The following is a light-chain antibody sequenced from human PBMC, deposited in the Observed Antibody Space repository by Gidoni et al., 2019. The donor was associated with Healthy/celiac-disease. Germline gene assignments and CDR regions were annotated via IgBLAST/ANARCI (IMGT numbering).Light chain of an antibody. CDR3: QSYDSSLSVYV. Sequence: QSVLTQPPSVPVAPVQSVTISCTGGSSNIGAGYDAHRYQQLPGTAPKLLTYGNSNRPSGGPDRCSGSKSGTSASLAITGLQAEDEADYYCQSYDSSLSVYVFGTGTKVTVL. J-gene: IGLJ1*01. V-gene: IGLV1-40*01. CDR1: SSNIGAGYD. CDR2: GNS.